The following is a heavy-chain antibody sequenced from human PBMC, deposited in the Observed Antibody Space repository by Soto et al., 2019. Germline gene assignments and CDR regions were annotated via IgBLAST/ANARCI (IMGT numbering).Heavy chain of an antibody. CDR3: ARDSDYGSNSGWLDP. D-gene: IGHD4-17*01. V-gene: IGHV3-33*01. Sequence: PVGPLRLSCAASGFTFSNYGMHWVRQAPGKGLEWVAVIWYDGSNKYYGDSVKGRFSISRDYSKNTLFLQMNSLRAEDTALYYCARDSDYGSNSGWLDP. J-gene: IGHJ5*02. CDR1: GFTFSNYG. CDR2: IWYDGSNK.